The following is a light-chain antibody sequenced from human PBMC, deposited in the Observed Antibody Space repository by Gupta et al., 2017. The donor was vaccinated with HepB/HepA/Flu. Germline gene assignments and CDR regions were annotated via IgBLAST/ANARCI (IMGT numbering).Light chain of an antibody. Sequence: SYVLTQPPSVSVAPGKTARITCGGNDIGSKSVYWYQQRSGHAPMLVIYYDSDRPLGIPERFSGSNSGNTATLTISRVEAGDEADYYCQVWDSGSDHLVFGTGTTVTVL. CDR1: DIGSKS. J-gene: IGLJ1*01. V-gene: IGLV3-21*04. CDR3: QVWDSGSDHLV. CDR2: YDS.